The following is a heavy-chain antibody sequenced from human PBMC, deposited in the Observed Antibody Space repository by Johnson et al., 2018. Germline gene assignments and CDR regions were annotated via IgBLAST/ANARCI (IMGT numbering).Heavy chain of an antibody. V-gene: IGHV3-48*02. CDR1: GFTFSSYS. Sequence: VQLVESGGGLVKPGGSLRLSCAASGFTFSSYSINWVRQAPGRGLEWVSYITGSRSTIHYADSMQGRFTISRDNAKNSVYLQMNSLRDEDTAVYYCARVGSGLYGMDVWGQGTTVTVSS. D-gene: IGHD3-3*01. CDR3: ARVGSGLYGMDV. J-gene: IGHJ6*02. CDR2: ITGSRSTI.